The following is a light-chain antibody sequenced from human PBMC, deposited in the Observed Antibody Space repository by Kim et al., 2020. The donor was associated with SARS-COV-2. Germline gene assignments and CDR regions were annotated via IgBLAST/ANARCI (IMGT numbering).Light chain of an antibody. Sequence: SSELTQDPAVSVALGQTVRITCQGDSLRGYYASWYQQKPGQAPVLVIFGKNNRPSGIPDRFSGSSSGNTASLTITGAKAEDEADYYCNSRDSSGIVFGGG. CDR3: NSRDSSGIV. V-gene: IGLV3-19*01. CDR2: GKN. J-gene: IGLJ2*01. CDR1: SLRGYY.